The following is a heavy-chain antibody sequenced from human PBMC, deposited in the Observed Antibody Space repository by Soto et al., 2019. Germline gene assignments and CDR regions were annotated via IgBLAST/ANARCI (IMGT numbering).Heavy chain of an antibody. J-gene: IGHJ4*02. V-gene: IGHV5-51*01. D-gene: IGHD6-19*01. CDR2: IYPGDSDT. CDR3: ARAAPVAVAGFDY. Sequence: GESLKISCKGSGYSFTSYWIGWVRQMPGKGLEWMGIIYPGDSDTRYSPSFQGQVTISADKSISTAYLQWGSLKASDTAMYYCARAAPVAVAGFDYWGQGTLVTVSS. CDR1: GYSFTSYW.